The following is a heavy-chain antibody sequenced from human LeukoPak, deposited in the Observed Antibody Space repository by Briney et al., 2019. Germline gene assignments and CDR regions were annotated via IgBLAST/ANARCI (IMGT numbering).Heavy chain of an antibody. Sequence: GGSLRLSCGASGFTFSKYWMLWVRQAPGKGLESVSRINTDGTVTTYADSVKGRFTVSRDNADNTMFLQMNSVRDEDPAVYYCATKQWLAPPPDSWGQGTPVTVSS. V-gene: IGHV3-74*01. CDR1: GFTFSKYW. CDR2: INTDGTVT. CDR3: ATKQWLAPPPDS. J-gene: IGHJ4*02. D-gene: IGHD6-19*01.